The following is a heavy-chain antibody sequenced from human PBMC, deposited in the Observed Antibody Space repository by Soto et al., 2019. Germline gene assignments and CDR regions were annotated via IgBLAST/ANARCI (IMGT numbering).Heavy chain of an antibody. CDR3: ARDSAQLTFDK. V-gene: IGHV1-18*01. D-gene: IGHD1-20*01. J-gene: IGHJ4*02. Sequence: XSVKVSCKTSGYTFTSFGISWVRQAPGKVLEWMGGXPTDKXKTNYAQKLQGXVTMTTDTXTSTEYMELNSLRGEDKDVYFCARDSAQLTFDKWGKGTLVTVSS. CDR2: XPTDKXKT. CDR1: GYTFTSFG.